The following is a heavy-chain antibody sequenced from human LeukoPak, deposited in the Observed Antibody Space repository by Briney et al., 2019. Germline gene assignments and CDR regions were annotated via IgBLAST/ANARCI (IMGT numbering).Heavy chain of an antibody. J-gene: IGHJ6*03. D-gene: IGHD6-19*01. CDR3: ARGLAVAGTGLVHYYMDV. CDR2: IYYSGST. CDR1: GDSISSSSSY. Sequence: SETLSLTCTVSGDSISSSSSYWGWIRQPPGEGLEWIGSIYYSGSTYYNPSLKSRVSISVDTSKNQFSLKLSSVTAADTAVYYCARGLAVAGTGLVHYYMDVWGKGTTVTISS. V-gene: IGHV4-39*07.